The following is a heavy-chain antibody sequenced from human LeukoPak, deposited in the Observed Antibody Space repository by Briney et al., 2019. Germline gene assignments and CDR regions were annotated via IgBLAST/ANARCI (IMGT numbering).Heavy chain of an antibody. CDR1: GFDFDDYA. Sequence: GGSLRLSCAASGFDFDDYAMQWARQAPGKDLEWASGISWNSNTKGYADSVKGRFTISRDNAKHSLYLQMDSLRPEDTALYYCAKDIVGSAMTGIDYWGQGTLVTVSS. V-gene: IGHV3-9*01. J-gene: IGHJ4*02. D-gene: IGHD1-1*01. CDR3: AKDIVGSAMTGIDY. CDR2: ISWNSNTK.